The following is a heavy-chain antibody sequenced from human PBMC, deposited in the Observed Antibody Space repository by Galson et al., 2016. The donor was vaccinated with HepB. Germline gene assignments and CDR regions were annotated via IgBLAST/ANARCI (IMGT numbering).Heavy chain of an antibody. D-gene: IGHD3-22*01. CDR2: ISAYNGNT. CDR3: ATGLGGYVNWFTP. Sequence: SVKVSCKASGYTFTNYGISWVRQAPGQGLEWMGWISAYNGNTNYAQKLQDRVTMTTDTSTSTAYMELRSLRSDDTAVYYCATGLGGYVNWFTPWGQGTLVTVSS. CDR1: GYTFTNYG. J-gene: IGHJ5*02. V-gene: IGHV1-18*01.